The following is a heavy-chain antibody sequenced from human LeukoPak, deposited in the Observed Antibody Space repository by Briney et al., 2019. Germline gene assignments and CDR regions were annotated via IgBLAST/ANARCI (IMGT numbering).Heavy chain of an antibody. D-gene: IGHD5-18*01. CDR2: IYYSGST. V-gene: IGHV4-31*03. CDR3: ARDRGYSYGSYYYYYGMDV. Sequence: SETLSLTCTVSGGSISSGGYYWSWIRLHPGKGLEWIGYIYYSGSTYYNPSLKSRVTISVVTSKNQFSLKLSSVTAADTAVYYCARDRGYSYGSYYYYYGMDVWGQGTTVTVSS. CDR1: GGSISSGGYY. J-gene: IGHJ6*02.